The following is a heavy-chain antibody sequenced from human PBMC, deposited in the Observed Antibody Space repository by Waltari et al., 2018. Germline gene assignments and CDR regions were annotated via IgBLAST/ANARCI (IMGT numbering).Heavy chain of an antibody. V-gene: IGHV1-2*02. Sequence: QVQLVQSGAEVKKPGASVKVSCKASGYTFTGYYMHWVRQAPGQGLEWMGWINPNSGGTNYAQKFQGRVTMTRDTSISTAYMELSRLRSDDTAVYYCARDPDYDFWSGYNYYFDYWGQGTLVTVSS. CDR2: INPNSGGT. CDR3: ARDPDYDFWSGYNYYFDY. J-gene: IGHJ4*02. CDR1: GYTFTGYY. D-gene: IGHD3-3*01.